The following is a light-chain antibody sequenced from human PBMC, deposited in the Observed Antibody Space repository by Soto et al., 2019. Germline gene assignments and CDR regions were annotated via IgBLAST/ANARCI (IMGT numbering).Light chain of an antibody. CDR3: QQYDILPIT. V-gene: IGKV1-12*01. CDR2: DTS. Sequence: DIQMTQSPSSVSASVGDTVTITCRASQGINSRLGWYQQKPGKALKLLIYDTSTLQNGVPSRFSGSGFGTDFTFTISSLQTEDIGTYYCQQYDILPITFGRGTRLEIK. J-gene: IGKJ5*01. CDR1: QGINSR.